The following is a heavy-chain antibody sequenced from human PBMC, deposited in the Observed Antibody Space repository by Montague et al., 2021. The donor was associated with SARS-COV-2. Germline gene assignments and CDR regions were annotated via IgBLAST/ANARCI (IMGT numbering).Heavy chain of an antibody. CDR1: GGSISSSSYY. CDR3: ARQPVLRYFDWLSAAYGMDV. D-gene: IGHD3-9*01. Sequence: SETLSLTCTVSGGSISSSSYYWGWIRQPPGKGLEWIGSIYYSGSTYYXXXLKSRVTISVDTSKNQFSLKLSSVTAADTAVYYCARQPVLRYFDWLSAAYGMDVWGQRTTVTVSS. CDR2: IYYSGST. V-gene: IGHV4-39*01. J-gene: IGHJ6*02.